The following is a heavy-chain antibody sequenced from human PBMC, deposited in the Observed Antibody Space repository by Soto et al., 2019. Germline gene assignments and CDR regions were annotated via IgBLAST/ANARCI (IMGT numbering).Heavy chain of an antibody. CDR3: ARYFNPLDY. CDR2: VNPNSHNT. Sequence: ASVKVSGKASGHIFTDYDINWVRQATGQGLEWMGWVNPNSHNTGYAQKFQGRVTMTMDTSISTAYMELSGLTSDDTAIYYCARYFNPLDYWGQGTLVTVSS. D-gene: IGHD2-8*01. J-gene: IGHJ4*02. V-gene: IGHV1-8*01. CDR1: GHIFTDYD.